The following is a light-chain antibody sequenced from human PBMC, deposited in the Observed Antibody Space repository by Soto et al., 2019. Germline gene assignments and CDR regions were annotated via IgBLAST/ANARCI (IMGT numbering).Light chain of an antibody. Sequence: EIVLTQSPATLSVSPGERATLSCRAMQIVGNNFAWYQQKPGQAPRLLIFATSTRATGVPARFSGSGSGTEFTLTISSLQSEDVAVYYCQQYGDWPLTFGGGAKVEIE. CDR1: QIVGNN. CDR2: ATS. V-gene: IGKV3-15*01. CDR3: QQYGDWPLT. J-gene: IGKJ4*01.